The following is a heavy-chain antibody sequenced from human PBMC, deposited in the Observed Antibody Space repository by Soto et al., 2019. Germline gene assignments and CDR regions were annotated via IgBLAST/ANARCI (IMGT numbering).Heavy chain of an antibody. J-gene: IGHJ4*02. CDR1: GGSISIYY. CDR2: IYYTGST. V-gene: IGHV4-59*01. CDR3: ARVGSGFVRGFDY. D-gene: IGHD5-12*01. Sequence: SETLSLTCSVSGGSISIYYWTWIRQSPGRGLEWIGDIYYTGSTNYNPSLESRVTISLDTSRNQFSLRLTSVTAADTAVYYCARVGSGFVRGFDYWGQGTLVTVSS.